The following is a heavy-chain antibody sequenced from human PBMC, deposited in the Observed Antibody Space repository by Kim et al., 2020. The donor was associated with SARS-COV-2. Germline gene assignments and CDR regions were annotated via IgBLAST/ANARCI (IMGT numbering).Heavy chain of an antibody. Sequence: GGSLRLSCAASGFTFSSYSMNWVRQAPGKGLEWVSYISSSSSTIYYADSVKGRFTISRDNAKNSLYLQMNSLRDEDTAVYYCARENRLSGSNYFDYWGQGTLVTVSS. CDR1: GFTFSSYS. D-gene: IGHD1-26*01. CDR2: ISSSSSTI. J-gene: IGHJ4*02. CDR3: ARENRLSGSNYFDY. V-gene: IGHV3-48*02.